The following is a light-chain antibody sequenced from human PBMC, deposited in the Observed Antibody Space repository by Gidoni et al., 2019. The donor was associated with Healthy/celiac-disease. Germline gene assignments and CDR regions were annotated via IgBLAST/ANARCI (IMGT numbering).Light chain of an antibody. Sequence: DSQMTQSPSSLSASVGDRVTITCRASQSISSYLNWYQQKPGKAPKLLIYAASSLQSGVPSRFSGSGSGTDFTLTISSLQPEDFATYYCQQSYSTPPFFGQGTKLEIK. CDR2: AAS. V-gene: IGKV1-39*01. J-gene: IGKJ2*01. CDR3: QQSYSTPPF. CDR1: QSISSY.